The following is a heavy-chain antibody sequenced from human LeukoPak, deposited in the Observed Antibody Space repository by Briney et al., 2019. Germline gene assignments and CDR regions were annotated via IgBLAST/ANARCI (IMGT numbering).Heavy chain of an antibody. D-gene: IGHD2-2*01. CDR1: GFTFSSYS. CDR3: ARDNGDCSSTSCHS. CDR2: ISSSSSYI. Sequence: PGGSLRLSCEASGFTFSSYSMNWVRQAPGKGLEWVSSISSSSSYIYYADSVKGRFTISRDNAKNSLYLQMNSPRAEDTAVYYCARDNGDCSSTSCHSWGQGTLVTVSS. J-gene: IGHJ4*02. V-gene: IGHV3-21*01.